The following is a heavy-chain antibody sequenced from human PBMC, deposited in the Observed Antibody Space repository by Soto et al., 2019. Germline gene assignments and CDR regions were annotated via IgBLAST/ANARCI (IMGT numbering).Heavy chain of an antibody. CDR2: VHRSGST. Sequence: QVQLQESGPGLVKPSGTLSLTCAVSGGSISSGNWWSWVRQPPGKGLDWIGEVHRSGSTNYNPSLKSRVTISVDESKSQFSLKLSSVTAAVTAVYYCARLDNSDWSKGYYFDYWGQGTLVTVSS. D-gene: IGHD6-19*01. J-gene: IGHJ4*02. V-gene: IGHV4-4*02. CDR1: GGSISSGNW. CDR3: ARLDNSDWSKGYYFDY.